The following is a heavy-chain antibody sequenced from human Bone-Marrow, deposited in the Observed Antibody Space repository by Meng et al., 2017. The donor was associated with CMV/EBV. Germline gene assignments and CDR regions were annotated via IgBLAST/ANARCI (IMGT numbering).Heavy chain of an antibody. D-gene: IGHD5-18*01. V-gene: IGHV3-43D*03. CDR3: AKDKVGYRYGLFSDYYYGMDV. Sequence: GECLKISCAASGFTFDDYAMHWVRQAPGKGLEWVSLISWDGGSTYYADSVKGRFTISRDNSKNSLYLQMNSRRAEDTALYYCAKDKVGYRYGLFSDYYYGMDVWGQGTTVTVSS. CDR2: ISWDGGST. CDR1: GFTFDDYA. J-gene: IGHJ6*02.